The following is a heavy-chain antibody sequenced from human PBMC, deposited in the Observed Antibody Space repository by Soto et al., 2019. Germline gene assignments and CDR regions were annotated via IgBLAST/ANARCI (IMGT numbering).Heavy chain of an antibody. D-gene: IGHD6-13*01. Sequence: SVKVSCKASGGTSSSYAISWVRQAPGQGLEWMGGIIPIFGTANYAQKFQGRVTITADESTSTAYMELSSLRSEDTAVYYCARDRSSSPRGYNWFDPWGQGTLVTVSS. CDR1: GGTSSSYA. CDR2: IIPIFGTA. V-gene: IGHV1-69*13. CDR3: ARDRSSSPRGYNWFDP. J-gene: IGHJ5*02.